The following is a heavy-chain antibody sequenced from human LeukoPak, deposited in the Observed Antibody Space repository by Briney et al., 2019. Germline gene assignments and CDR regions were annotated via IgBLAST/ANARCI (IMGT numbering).Heavy chain of an antibody. J-gene: IGHJ6*02. V-gene: IGHV4-59*01. CDR2: IYYSGTT. CDR1: GGSISHYC. Sequence: PSETLSLTCTVSGGSISHYCWSWIRQPPGKGLEWIGYIYYSGTTNYNPSLKSRVTISVDTSKNQFSLKLNSVTAADTAVYYCAREDPRIKVPEGMDVWGQGTTVTVSS. D-gene: IGHD1-14*01. CDR3: AREDPRIKVPEGMDV.